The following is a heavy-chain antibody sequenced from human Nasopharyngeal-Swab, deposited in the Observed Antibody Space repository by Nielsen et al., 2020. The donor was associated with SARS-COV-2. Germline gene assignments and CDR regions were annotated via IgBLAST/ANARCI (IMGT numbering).Heavy chain of an antibody. CDR2: IGSSGTIM. Sequence: GGSLRLSCAASGFTFTSFTMNWVRQAPGKGLEWLSYIGSSGTIMFYADSVKGRFTLSRDNSKNTLFLQMISLRVEDTAVYYCARSTIYYYYGMDVWGQGTTVTVSS. CDR1: GFTFTSFT. CDR3: ARSTIYYYYGMDV. J-gene: IGHJ6*02. V-gene: IGHV3-48*01.